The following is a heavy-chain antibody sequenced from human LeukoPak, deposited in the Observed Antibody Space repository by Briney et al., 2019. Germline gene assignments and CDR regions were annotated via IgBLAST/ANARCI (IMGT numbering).Heavy chain of an antibody. J-gene: IGHJ4*02. CDR3: SRIPVTGATSLDY. V-gene: IGHV3-48*02. D-gene: IGHD1-20*01. CDR2: ISSSSSVI. Sequence: GGSLRLSCAASGFSFSSNPMSWVRQAPGKGLEGVSYISSSSSVIQYADSVKGRFTISRDNAKNSLYLQMNSLREEDTAVYYCSRIPVTGATSLDYWGQGTLVTVSS. CDR1: GFSFSSNP.